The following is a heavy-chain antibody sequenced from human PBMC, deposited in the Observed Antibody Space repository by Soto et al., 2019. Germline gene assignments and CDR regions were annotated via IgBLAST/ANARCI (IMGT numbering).Heavy chain of an antibody. CDR1: GFTVSSNY. CDR3: ARDPDYYYDH. J-gene: IGHJ4*02. Sequence: EVQLVESGGGLVQPGGSLRLSCAASGFTVSSNYMSWVRQAPGKGLEWVSIVYSDGSTYYADSVKGRFTISRDNSKNTLYLKMNSLRVEDTAMYYCARDPDYYYDHWGQGTLVTVSS. CDR2: VYSDGST. D-gene: IGHD3-22*01. V-gene: IGHV3-66*01.